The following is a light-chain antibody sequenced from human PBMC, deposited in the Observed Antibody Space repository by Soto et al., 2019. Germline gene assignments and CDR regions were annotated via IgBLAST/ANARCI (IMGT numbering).Light chain of an antibody. CDR3: QQHGNSPLT. J-gene: IGKJ4*01. Sequence: EIVLTQSPGTLSLSPWEGAALSVSASQSVSSSYLAWYQQKPGQAPRLLIHDASRRATGIPDRFSGSGSGTDFTLTISRLEPEDFAVYYCQQHGNSPLTFGGGTKVDI. CDR2: DAS. CDR1: QSVSSSY. V-gene: IGKV3-20*01.